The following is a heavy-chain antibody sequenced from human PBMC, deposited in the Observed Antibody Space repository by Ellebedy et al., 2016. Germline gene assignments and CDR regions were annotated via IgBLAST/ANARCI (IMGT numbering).Heavy chain of an antibody. CDR3: ARLDVTDAFDI. D-gene: IGHD3-10*02. V-gene: IGHV4-31*03. CDR2: IYYSGST. J-gene: IGHJ3*02. CDR1: GGSISSGGYY. Sequence: SETLSLTXTVSGGSISSGGYYWSWIRQHPGKGLEWIGYIYYSGSTYYNPSLKSRVTISVDTSKNQFSLKLSSVTAADTAVYYCARLDVTDAFDIWGQGTMVTVSS.